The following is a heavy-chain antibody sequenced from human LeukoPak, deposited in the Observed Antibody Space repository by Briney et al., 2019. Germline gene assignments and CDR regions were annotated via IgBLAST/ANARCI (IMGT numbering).Heavy chain of an antibody. J-gene: IGHJ3*02. V-gene: IGHV5-51*01. CDR3: ARLYTGSSGAFDI. CDR2: IYPGDSDT. CDR1: GYSFTSYW. D-gene: IGHD1-26*01. Sequence: AESLKISCKGSGYSFTSYWIGWVRQMPGKGLEWMGIIYPGDSDTRYSPSFQGQVTISADKSINTAYLQWSSLKASDTAMYYCARLYTGSSGAFDIWGQGTMVTVSS.